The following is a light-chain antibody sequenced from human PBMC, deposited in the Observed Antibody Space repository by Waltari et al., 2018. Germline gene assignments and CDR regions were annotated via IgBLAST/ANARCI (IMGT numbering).Light chain of an antibody. Sequence: IQLTQSPSSLSASVGDRITITCRASRDISDYLAWFQQRPGKAPRSLIYAASRLQSGVPSNCSGRGSGTHFTLTITSLQPEDFATYYCQQYNTYPFTFGPGTTVDVK. J-gene: IGKJ3*01. CDR2: AAS. V-gene: IGKV1-16*02. CDR1: RDISDY. CDR3: QQYNTYPFT.